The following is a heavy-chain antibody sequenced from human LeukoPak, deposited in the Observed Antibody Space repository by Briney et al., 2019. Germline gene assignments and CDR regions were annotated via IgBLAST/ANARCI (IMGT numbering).Heavy chain of an antibody. J-gene: IGHJ4*02. CDR2: INAGNGNT. D-gene: IGHD1-26*01. V-gene: IGHV1-3*03. Sequence: GASVKVSCKASGYTFTSYGISWVRQAPGQRLEWMGWINAGNGNTKYSQEFQGRVTITRDTSASTAYMELSSLRSEDMAVYYCARGYSGSYYVFDYWGQGTLVTVSS. CDR3: ARGYSGSYYVFDY. CDR1: GYTFTSYG.